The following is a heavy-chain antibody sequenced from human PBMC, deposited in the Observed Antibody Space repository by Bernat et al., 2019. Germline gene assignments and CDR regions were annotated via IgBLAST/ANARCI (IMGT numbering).Heavy chain of an antibody. CDR3: AKTFNWRGGYFDY. CDR1: GFTFSSYG. CDR2: ISYDGSNK. Sequence: VQLVESGGGLVQPGGSLRLSCAASGFTFSSYGMHWVRQAPGKGLEWVAVISYDGSNKYYADSVKGRFTISRDNSKNTLYLQMNSLRAEDTAVYYCAKTFNWRGGYFDYWGQGTLVTVSS. D-gene: IGHD1-20*01. J-gene: IGHJ4*02. V-gene: IGHV3-30*18.